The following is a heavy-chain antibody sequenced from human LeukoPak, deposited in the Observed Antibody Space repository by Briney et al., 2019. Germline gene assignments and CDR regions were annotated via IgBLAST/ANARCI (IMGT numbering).Heavy chain of an antibody. V-gene: IGHV3-7*01. CDR3: SSQPAVLDLDC. CDR1: GFTFSSYE. J-gene: IGHJ4*02. D-gene: IGHD2-2*01. CDR2: IKPDGSGK. Sequence: GGSLRLSCAASGFTFSSYEMNWVRQAPGKGLEWVANIKPDGSGKNYLDSVKGRFTISRDNAKNSLYLYMNSLRVEDTAVYYCSSQPAVLDLDCWGQGTLVTVSS.